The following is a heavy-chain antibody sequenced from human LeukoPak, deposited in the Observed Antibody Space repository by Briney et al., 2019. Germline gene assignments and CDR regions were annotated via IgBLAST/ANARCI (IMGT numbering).Heavy chain of an antibody. CDR2: IYYSGST. V-gene: IGHV4-30-4*08. Sequence: SETLSLTCTVSGGSISSGDYYWSWIRQPPGKGLEWIGYIYYSGSTYYNPSLKSRVTISVDTSKSQFSLKLSSVTAADTAVYYCARGQIAVVPAAPFDYWGPGTLVTVSS. CDR3: ARGQIAVVPAAPFDY. CDR1: GGSISSGDYY. D-gene: IGHD2-2*01. J-gene: IGHJ4*02.